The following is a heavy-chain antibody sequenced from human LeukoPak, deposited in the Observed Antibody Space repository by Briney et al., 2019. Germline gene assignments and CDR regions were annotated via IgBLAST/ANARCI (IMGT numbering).Heavy chain of an antibody. J-gene: IGHJ3*02. CDR2: VHPGDPDT. CDR3: AAPRAGQAFDI. V-gene: IGHV5-51*01. Sequence: GESLKISCKGSGYSFTSNWIGWVRQMPGKGLEWMGIVHPGDPDTRCSPSFQGQVTISADKSISTAYLQWSSLKASDTAMYYCAAPRAGQAFDIWGQGTMVTVSS. CDR1: GYSFTSNW.